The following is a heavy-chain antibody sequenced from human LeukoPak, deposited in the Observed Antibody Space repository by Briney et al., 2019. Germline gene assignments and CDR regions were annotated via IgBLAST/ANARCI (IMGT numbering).Heavy chain of an antibody. Sequence: GGSLRLSCAASGFTFSSYAMSWVRQAPGKGLEWVSAISGSGGSTYYADSVKGRFTISRDNSKNTLYLQMNSLRAEDMAVYFCAKGVSGSSRYHFDYWGQGNLVTVSS. D-gene: IGHD3-10*01. J-gene: IGHJ4*02. CDR2: ISGSGGST. V-gene: IGHV3-23*01. CDR3: AKGVSGSSRYHFDY. CDR1: GFTFSSYA.